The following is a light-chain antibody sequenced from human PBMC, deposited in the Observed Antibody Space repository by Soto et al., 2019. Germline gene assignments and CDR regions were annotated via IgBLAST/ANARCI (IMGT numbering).Light chain of an antibody. V-gene: IGKV3-15*01. CDR2: GAS. J-gene: IGKJ1*01. CDR3: QQYNNWPRT. CDR1: QNVYTD. Sequence: EIVFTQSPATLSVSPGEGATLSCSASQNVYTDLAWYQQKHGQAPRLLIYGASTRDTGIPARFSGSGSGTEFTLTISRLQSEDFEVYYCQQYNNWPRTFGQGTKVDI.